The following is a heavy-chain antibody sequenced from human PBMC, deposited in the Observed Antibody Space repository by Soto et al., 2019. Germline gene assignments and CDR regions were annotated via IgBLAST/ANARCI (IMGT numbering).Heavy chain of an antibody. CDR1: GFTFSSYA. CDR2: ISGSGGST. D-gene: IGHD3-10*01. J-gene: IGHJ4*02. Sequence: GGSLRLSCAASGFTFSSYAMSWVRQAPGKGLEWVSAISGSGGSTYYADSVKGRFTISRDNSKNTLYLQMNSLRAEDTAVYYCAKDRPSGLLWFGEQMALFDYWGQGTLVTVSS. CDR3: AKDRPSGLLWFGEQMALFDY. V-gene: IGHV3-23*01.